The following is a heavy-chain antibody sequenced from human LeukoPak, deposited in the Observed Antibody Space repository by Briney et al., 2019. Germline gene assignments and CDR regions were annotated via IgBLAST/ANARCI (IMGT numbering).Heavy chain of an antibody. V-gene: IGHV3-21*01. J-gene: IGHJ4*02. CDR3: ARTHVADDISMPG. CDR2: IGSSGNYI. CDR1: GFTFSSYS. Sequence: GGSLRLSCAASGFTFSSYSMNWVRQAPGKGLEGVSCIGSSGNYIYYADSVKGRFTISRDNAKNSLYLLMNSLRAEDTAVYYCARTHVADDISMPGWGQGTLVTVSS. D-gene: IGHD3-9*01.